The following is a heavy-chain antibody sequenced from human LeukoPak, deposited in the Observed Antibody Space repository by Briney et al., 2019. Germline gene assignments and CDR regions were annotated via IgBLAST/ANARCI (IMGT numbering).Heavy chain of an antibody. J-gene: IGHJ4*02. Sequence: GGSLRLSCAASGFTFSSYAMSWVRQAPGKGLEWVSAISGSGGSTYYADSVKGRFTISRDNSKNTLNLQMNSLRTEDTAVYYCATSRDFYDTSGYYPYYFDCWGQGTLVTVSS. D-gene: IGHD3-22*01. CDR2: ISGSGGST. V-gene: IGHV3-23*01. CDR1: GFTFSSYA. CDR3: ATSRDFYDTSGYYPYYFDC.